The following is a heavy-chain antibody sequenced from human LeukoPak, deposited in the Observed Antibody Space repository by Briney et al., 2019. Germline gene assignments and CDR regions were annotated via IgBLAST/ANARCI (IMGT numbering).Heavy chain of an antibody. J-gene: IGHJ6*04. Sequence: GESLKISCKGSGYSFTSYWISWVRQMPGKGLEWMGRIDPSDSYTNYSPSFQGHVTISVDKSISTAYLQWSSLKASDTAMYYCARVIMGTTYSMDVWGKGTTVTVSS. CDR1: GYSFTSYW. CDR3: ARVIMGTTYSMDV. CDR2: IDPSDSYT. D-gene: IGHD4-11*01. V-gene: IGHV5-10-1*01.